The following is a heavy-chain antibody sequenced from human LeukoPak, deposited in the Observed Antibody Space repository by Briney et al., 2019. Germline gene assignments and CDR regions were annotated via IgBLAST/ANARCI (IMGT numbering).Heavy chain of an antibody. J-gene: IGHJ5*02. Sequence: PGGSLRLSCAASGFTFSNYGMHWVRQAPGKGLEWVAFIRYDGSNKYYADSVKGRFTISRDNSKNTLYLQMNSLRAEDTAVYYCARGKTSQNIVTRKTYNWFDPWGQGTLVTVSS. CDR1: GFTFSNYG. V-gene: IGHV3-30*02. CDR3: ARGKTSQNIVTRKTYNWFDP. D-gene: IGHD2/OR15-2a*01. CDR2: IRYDGSNK.